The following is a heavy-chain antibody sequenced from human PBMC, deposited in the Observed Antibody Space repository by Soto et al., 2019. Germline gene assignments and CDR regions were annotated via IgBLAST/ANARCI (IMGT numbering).Heavy chain of an antibody. J-gene: IGHJ4*02. CDR3: AKGLLNGRWYAAD. D-gene: IGHD6-13*01. Sequence: GGSLRLSCAASGFTVSSNYISWVRQAPGKGLEWVSVIYSGGSTYYADSVKGRFTISRDNSKNTVYLQMNSLRAEDTAIYYCAKGLLNGRWYAADWGQGTLVTVSS. CDR2: IYSGGST. V-gene: IGHV3-66*01. CDR1: GFTVSSNY.